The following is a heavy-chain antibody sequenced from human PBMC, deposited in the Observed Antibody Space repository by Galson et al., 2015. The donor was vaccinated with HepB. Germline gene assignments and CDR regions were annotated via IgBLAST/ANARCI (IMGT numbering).Heavy chain of an antibody. D-gene: IGHD3-10*01. CDR2: ISSSSSTI. Sequence: SLRLSCAASGFTFSSYSMNWVRQAPGKGLEWVSYISSSSSTIYYADSVKGRFTISRDNAKNSLYLQMNSLRAEDTAVYYCARDEALYYGSGSYPSRAGFDYWGQGTLVTVSS. J-gene: IGHJ4*02. CDR1: GFTFSSYS. CDR3: ARDEALYYGSGSYPSRAGFDY. V-gene: IGHV3-48*01.